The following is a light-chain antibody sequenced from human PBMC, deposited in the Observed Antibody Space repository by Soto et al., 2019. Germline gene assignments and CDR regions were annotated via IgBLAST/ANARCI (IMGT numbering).Light chain of an antibody. CDR2: GAS. J-gene: IGKJ1*01. Sequence: EIVMTQSPGTLSVSPGERATLSCRASQSVSSNLAWYQQKPGQAPRLLIYGASTRANGIPARFSGSGSGTESTLTISSLQSEDFAVYYCQQYNNWPRTFGQGTKVEIK. CDR1: QSVSSN. CDR3: QQYNNWPRT. V-gene: IGKV3-15*01.